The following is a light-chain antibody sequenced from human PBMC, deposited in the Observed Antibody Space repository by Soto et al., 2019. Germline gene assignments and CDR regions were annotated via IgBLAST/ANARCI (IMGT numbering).Light chain of an antibody. V-gene: IGLV2-14*03. J-gene: IGLJ2*01. CDR1: STDIGSYNY. Sequence: QSVLTQPASLSGSPGESITISCTGTSTDIGSYNYVSWYQQHPGKAPKLMIFDVSYRPSGISDRFSGSKSGNTASLTISGLQPEDEADYYCSSYGASSTLFGGVTKVTVL. CDR2: DVS. CDR3: SSYGASSTL.